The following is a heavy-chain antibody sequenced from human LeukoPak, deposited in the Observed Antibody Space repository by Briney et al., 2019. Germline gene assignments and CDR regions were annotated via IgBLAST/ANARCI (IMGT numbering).Heavy chain of an antibody. CDR3: TRHLYCSSTSCYGDWFDP. Sequence: GGSLKLSCAASGFTFSGSAMHWVRQASGKGLEWVGRIRSKANSYATAYAASVKGRFTISRDDSKNTAYLQMNSPKTEDTAVYYCTRHLYCSSTSCYGDWFDPWGQGTLVTVSS. D-gene: IGHD2-2*01. CDR2: IRSKANSYAT. J-gene: IGHJ5*02. V-gene: IGHV3-73*01. CDR1: GFTFSGSA.